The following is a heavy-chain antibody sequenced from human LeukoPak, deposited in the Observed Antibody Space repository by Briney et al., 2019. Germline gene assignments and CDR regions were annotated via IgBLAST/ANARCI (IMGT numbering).Heavy chain of an antibody. CDR1: GYTFTDYY. CDR3: ARVYDYMPFDY. CDR2: INPNSGGT. Sequence: VASVKVSCKDSGYTFTDYYMHWVRQAPGQGLEWMGWINPNSGGTNYAQKLQGRVTMTTDTSTSTAYMELRSLRSDDTAVYYCARVYDYMPFDYWGQGTLVTVSS. V-gene: IGHV1-2*02. J-gene: IGHJ4*02. D-gene: IGHD4-11*01.